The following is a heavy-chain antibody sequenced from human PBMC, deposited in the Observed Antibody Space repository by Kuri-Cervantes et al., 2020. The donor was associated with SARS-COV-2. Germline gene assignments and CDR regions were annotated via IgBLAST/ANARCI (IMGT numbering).Heavy chain of an antibody. CDR2: IYSGGNT. CDR3: AKDLAGYYPTNFDY. D-gene: IGHD3-22*01. CDR1: GFTVSGNY. V-gene: IGHV3-53*01. Sequence: GGSLRLSCAASGFTVSGNYMSWVRQAPGKGLEWVSVIYSGGNTYYGDSVKGRFTSSRHNSKNTLYLQMNSLRAEDTAVYYCAKDLAGYYPTNFDYWGQGTLVTVSS. J-gene: IGHJ4*02.